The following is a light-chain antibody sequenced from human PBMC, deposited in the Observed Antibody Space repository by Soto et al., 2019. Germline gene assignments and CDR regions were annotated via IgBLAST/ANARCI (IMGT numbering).Light chain of an antibody. V-gene: IGKV3-11*01. CDR3: QQGNTWPWT. Sequence: EIVLTQSPATLSLSPGERATLSCRASQSVGSSLAWYQQKLGQAPRLLIYAASDRATGIPGRFSGSGSGTYCTLIISSLEPEDFAFYYCQQGNTWPWTFGQGTKVDIK. J-gene: IGKJ1*01. CDR1: QSVGSS. CDR2: AAS.